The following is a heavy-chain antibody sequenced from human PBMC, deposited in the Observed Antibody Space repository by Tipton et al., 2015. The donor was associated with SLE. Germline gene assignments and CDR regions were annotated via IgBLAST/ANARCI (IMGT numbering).Heavy chain of an antibody. V-gene: IGHV3-21*04. D-gene: IGHD3-10*01. CDR3: ARGRVLLWFGDPRIGAFDI. CDR1: GFTFSSYS. CDR2: ISSSSTYI. J-gene: IGHJ3*02. Sequence: SLRLSCAASGFTFSSYSMNWVRQAPGKGLEWVSSISSSSTYIYYADSVKGRFTISRDNAKNSLYLQMNSLRAEDTAAYYCARGRVLLWFGDPRIGAFDIWGQGTMVTVSS.